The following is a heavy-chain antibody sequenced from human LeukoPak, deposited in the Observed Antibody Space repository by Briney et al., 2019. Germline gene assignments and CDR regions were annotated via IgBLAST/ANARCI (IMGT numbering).Heavy chain of an antibody. J-gene: IGHJ6*02. CDR2: ISNSGSTV. V-gene: IGHV3-11*01. CDR1: GFTFSDYY. D-gene: IGHD2-8*01. CDR3: ALGTINKDFYFGMDV. Sequence: GGSLRLSCAASGFTFSDYYMTWLRQAPGKGLEWLPYISNSGSTVFYADSVKGRFTVSRDNAKRSLYLQIESLRDDDTAVYHCALGTINKDFYFGMDVWGQGTTVTVSS.